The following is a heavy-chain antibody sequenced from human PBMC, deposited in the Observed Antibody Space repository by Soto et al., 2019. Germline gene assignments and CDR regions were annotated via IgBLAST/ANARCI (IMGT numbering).Heavy chain of an antibody. CDR2: IYYSGST. Sequence: PSETLSLTCTVSGGSISNYYWTWIRQPPGKGLEWIGYIYYSGSTNYNPSLKSRVTISVDTSKNQFSLKLSSVTAADTAVYYCARLAHSGYEFSSGYYDYWGQGTLVTVSS. V-gene: IGHV4-59*08. CDR3: ARLAHSGYEFSSGYYDY. D-gene: IGHD3-22*01. CDR1: GGSISNYY. J-gene: IGHJ4*02.